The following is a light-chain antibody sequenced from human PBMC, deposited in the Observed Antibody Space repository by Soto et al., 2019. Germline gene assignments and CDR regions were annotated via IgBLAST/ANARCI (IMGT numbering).Light chain of an antibody. J-gene: IGKJ2*01. V-gene: IGKV1-9*01. CDR2: GAS. Sequence: DIQLTQSPSFLSASVGDRVTISCRASQGISSYLAWYHQKPGKAPKLLIFGASTLASGVPSRFSGSGSGTEFTLAISSLQSEDIGTFYCQQLNTNWYTFGQGTKLEI. CDR3: QQLNTNWYT. CDR1: QGISSY.